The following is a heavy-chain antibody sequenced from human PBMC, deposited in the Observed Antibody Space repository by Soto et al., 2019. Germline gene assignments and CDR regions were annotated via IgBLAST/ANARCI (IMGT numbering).Heavy chain of an antibody. V-gene: IGHV1-2*04. CDR2: INPNSGGT. CDR1: GYTFTGYY. D-gene: IGHD2-2*01. CDR3: ARSNCSSTSCYRVAFDI. Sequence: GASVKVSCKASGYTFTGYYIHWVRQAPGQGLEWMGWINPNSGGTNYAQKFQGWVTMTRDTSISTAYMELSRLRSDDTAVYYCARSNCSSTSCYRVAFDIWGQGTMVTVSS. J-gene: IGHJ3*02.